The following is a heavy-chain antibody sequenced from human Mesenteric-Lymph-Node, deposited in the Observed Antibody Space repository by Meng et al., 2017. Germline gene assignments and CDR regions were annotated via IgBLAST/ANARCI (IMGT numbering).Heavy chain of an antibody. CDR1: GGSFSGYY. J-gene: IGHJ6*02. D-gene: IGHD2-15*01. CDR2: INHSGST. V-gene: IGHV4-34*01. Sequence: SETLSLTCAVYGGSFSGYYWSWIRQPPGKGLEWIGEINHSGSTNYNPSLKSRVTISVDTSKNQFSLKLSSVTAADTAVYYCARVNGCSGGSCYLRYYYYGMDVWGQGTTVTVSS. CDR3: ARVNGCSGGSCYLRYYYYGMDV.